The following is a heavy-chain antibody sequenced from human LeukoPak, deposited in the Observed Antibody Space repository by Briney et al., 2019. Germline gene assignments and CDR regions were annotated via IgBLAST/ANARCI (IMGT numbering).Heavy chain of an antibody. V-gene: IGHV3-23*01. J-gene: IGHJ4*02. CDR1: GFTFSSYA. D-gene: IGHD4-17*01. CDR3: AKIDYGDYVGTRDFDY. CDR2: ISGSGGST. Sequence: GGSLRLSCAASGFTFSSYAMSWVRQAPGKGLEWVSAISGSGGSTYYADSVKGRFTISRDNSKDTLYLQMNSLRAEDTAVYYCAKIDYGDYVGTRDFDYWGQGTLVTVSS.